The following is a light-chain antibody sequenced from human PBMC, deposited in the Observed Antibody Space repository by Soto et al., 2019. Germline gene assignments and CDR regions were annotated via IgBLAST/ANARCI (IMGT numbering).Light chain of an antibody. CDR3: SSYTRSSTSYV. V-gene: IGLV2-14*01. Sequence: QSVLTQPASVSGSPGQSITISCTGTSSDVGGYNYVSWYQQHPGKAPKLMIYEVSNRPSRVSNRFSRSKSGNTASLTISGLQAEDEADYYCSSYTRSSTSYVFGTGTKVTVL. J-gene: IGLJ1*01. CDR1: SSDVGGYNY. CDR2: EVS.